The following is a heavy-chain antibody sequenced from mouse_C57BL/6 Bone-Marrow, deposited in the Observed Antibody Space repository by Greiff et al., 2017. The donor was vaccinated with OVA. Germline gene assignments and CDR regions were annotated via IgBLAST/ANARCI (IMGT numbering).Heavy chain of an antibody. CDR2: IDPETGGT. CDR1: GYTFTDYE. CDR3: TSYSKGGFAY. Sequence: VKLVESGAELVRPGASVTLSCKASGYTFTDYEMHWVKQTPVHGLEWIGAIDPETGGTAYNQKFKGKAILTADKSSSTAYMELRSLTSEDSAVYYCTSYSKGGFAYWGQGTLVTVSA. J-gene: IGHJ3*01. V-gene: IGHV1-15*01. D-gene: IGHD2-5*01.